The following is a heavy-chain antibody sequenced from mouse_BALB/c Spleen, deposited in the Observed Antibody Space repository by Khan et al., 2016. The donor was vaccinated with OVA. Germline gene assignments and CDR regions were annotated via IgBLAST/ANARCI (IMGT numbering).Heavy chain of an antibody. V-gene: IGHV3-2*02. J-gene: IGHJ4*01. CDR2: ISYSGST. CDR3: ARQKYYGYALYY. CDR1: GYSITSNYA. D-gene: IGHD1-1*01. Sequence: EVQLQESGPGLVKPSQSLSLTCTVTGYSITSNYAWSWIRQFPGNKLEWMGYISYSGSTNYNPSLKSRISVTRDTSENQFFLQLNSVTTEDTATYYCARQKYYGYALYYWGQGTSVTVSS.